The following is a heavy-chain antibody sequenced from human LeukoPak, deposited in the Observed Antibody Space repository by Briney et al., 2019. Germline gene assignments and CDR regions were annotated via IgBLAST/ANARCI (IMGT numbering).Heavy chain of an antibody. CDR3: ATRGVLWFGELLWSGNYYYYMDV. V-gene: IGHV1-69*06. Sequence: SVKVSCKASGGTFSSYAISWVRQAPGQGLEWMGGIIPIFGTANYAQKFQGRVTITADKSTSTAYMKLSSLRSEDTAVYYCATRGVLWFGELLWSGNYYYYMDVWGKGTTVTVSS. CDR1: GGTFSSYA. CDR2: IIPIFGTA. J-gene: IGHJ6*03. D-gene: IGHD3-10*01.